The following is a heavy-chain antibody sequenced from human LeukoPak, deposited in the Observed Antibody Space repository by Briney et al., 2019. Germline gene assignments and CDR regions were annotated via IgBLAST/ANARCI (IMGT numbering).Heavy chain of an antibody. D-gene: IGHD3-22*01. V-gene: IGHV4-34*01. CDR1: GGSFSGYY. CDR2: INHSGST. Sequence: SETLSLTCAVYGGSFSGYYWSWIRQPPGKGLEWIGEINHSGSTNYNPSLKSRVTISVDTSKNQFSLKLSSVTAADTAVYYCASDSLDSGCPLDYWGQGTLVTVSS. CDR3: ASDSLDSGCPLDY. J-gene: IGHJ4*02.